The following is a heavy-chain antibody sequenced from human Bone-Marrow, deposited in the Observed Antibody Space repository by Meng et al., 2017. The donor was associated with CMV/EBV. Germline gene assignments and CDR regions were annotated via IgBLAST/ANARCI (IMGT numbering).Heavy chain of an antibody. Sequence: SVKVSRKASGFTFTDYYIHWVRQAPGQGLEWMGWINPDRGDTNYVEKFQGRVTVTRDTSIRTVFMELSSLTSDDTAMYYCTRGGYYYDTADTFDIWGQGTLVTVSS. J-gene: IGHJ3*02. V-gene: IGHV1-2*02. CDR3: TRGGYYYDTADTFDI. D-gene: IGHD3-22*01. CDR1: GFTFTDYY. CDR2: INPDRGDT.